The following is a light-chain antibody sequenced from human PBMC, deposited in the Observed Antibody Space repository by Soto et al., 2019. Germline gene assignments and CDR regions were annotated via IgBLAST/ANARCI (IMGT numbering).Light chain of an antibody. CDR1: QAIDQS. Sequence: DIQMTQSPSSLSASVGDRVTITCRSSQAIDQSVAWYQQKPGQVPKLLIYAASTLHSWVPSRLSGSGAGTHVSHTTSCLEAEDVAREFCEEHNGALPVACGPGTTVDV. CDR3: EEHNGALPVA. CDR2: AAS. V-gene: IGKV1-27*01. J-gene: IGKJ3*01.